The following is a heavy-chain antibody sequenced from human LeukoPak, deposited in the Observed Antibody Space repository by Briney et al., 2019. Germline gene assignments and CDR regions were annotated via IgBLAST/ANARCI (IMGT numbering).Heavy chain of an antibody. CDR3: ARQSGGVSVAATRGYFDY. V-gene: IGHV4-34*01. CDR2: INHSGST. D-gene: IGHD6-19*01. Sequence: KPSETLSLTCAVYGGSFSGYYWSWIRQPPGKGLEWIGEINHSGSTNYNPSLKSRVTISVDTSKNQFSLKLSSVTAADTAVYYCARQSGGVSVAATRGYFDYWGQGTLVTVSS. CDR1: GGSFSGYY. J-gene: IGHJ4*02.